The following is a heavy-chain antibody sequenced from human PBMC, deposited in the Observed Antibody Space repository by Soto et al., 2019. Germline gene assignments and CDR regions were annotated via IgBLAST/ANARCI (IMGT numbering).Heavy chain of an antibody. CDR3: ARVSLTEPDAFDI. D-gene: IGHD2-8*02. CDR2: IYYSGST. J-gene: IGHJ3*02. V-gene: IGHV4-61*08. CDR1: GGSISSGGYY. Sequence: SETLSLTCTVSGGSISSGGYYWSWIRQHPGKGLEWIGYIYYSGSTNYNPSLKSRVTISVDTSKNQFSLKLSSVTAADTAVYYCARVSLTEPDAFDIWGQGTMVTVSS.